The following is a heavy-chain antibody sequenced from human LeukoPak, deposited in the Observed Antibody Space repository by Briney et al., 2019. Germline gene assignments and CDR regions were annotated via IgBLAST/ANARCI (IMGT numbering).Heavy chain of an antibody. CDR1: GFTFSSYA. CDR2: ISTSGGRT. D-gene: IGHD3-22*01. J-gene: IGHJ4*02. Sequence: GGSLRLSCAASGFTFSSYAMSWVRQAPGKGLEWVSGISTSGGRTYYADSVKGRFTISRDNSKNTLYLQMNTLRAEDTAVYYCAKDRTYYYDSSGYYYPTYFDYWGQGTLVTVSS. V-gene: IGHV3-23*01. CDR3: AKDRTYYYDSSGYYYPTYFDY.